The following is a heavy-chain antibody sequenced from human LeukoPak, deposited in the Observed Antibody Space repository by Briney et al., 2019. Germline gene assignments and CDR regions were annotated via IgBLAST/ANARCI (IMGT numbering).Heavy chain of an antibody. CDR3: ARDQPGTYTLSST. CDR2: ISGSGGST. Sequence: PGGSLRLSCAASGFTFSNYAMSWVRQAPGKGLEWVSAISGSGGSTYYADSVKGRFTISRDNSKNTLYLQMNSLRAEDTAVYYCARDQPGTYTLSSTWGQGTLVTVSS. V-gene: IGHV3-23*01. CDR1: GFTFSNYA. D-gene: IGHD6-19*01. J-gene: IGHJ5*02.